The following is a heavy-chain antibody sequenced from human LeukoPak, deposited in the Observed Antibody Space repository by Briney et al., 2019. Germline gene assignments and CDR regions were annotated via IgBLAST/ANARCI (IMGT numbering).Heavy chain of an antibody. D-gene: IGHD6-19*01. CDR2: IRYDGSNK. CDR1: GFTFSSYG. V-gene: IGHV3-30*02. J-gene: IGHJ4*02. CDR3: AKDISSRDSSGDDY. Sequence: SGGSLRLSCAASGFTFSSYGMHWVRQAPGKGLEWVAFIRYDGSNKYYADSVKGRFTISRDNSKNTLYLQMNSLRAEDTAVYYCAKDISSRDSSGDDYWGQGTLVTVSS.